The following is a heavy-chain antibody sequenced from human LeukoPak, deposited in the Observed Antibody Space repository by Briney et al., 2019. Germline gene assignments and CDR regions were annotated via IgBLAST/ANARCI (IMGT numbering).Heavy chain of an antibody. V-gene: IGHV3-23*01. CDR2: ITSGGVT. Sequence: GGSLRLSCAASGFTFSSNAMSWVRQAPGKGLEWVSAITSGGVTHYAGSVRGRFTISRDNSKNTPYLQMNSLRAEDTAVYYCAKDYEGGVTPEVELDYWGQGTLVTVSS. J-gene: IGHJ4*02. D-gene: IGHD4-23*01. CDR1: GFTFSSNA. CDR3: AKDYEGGVTPEVELDY.